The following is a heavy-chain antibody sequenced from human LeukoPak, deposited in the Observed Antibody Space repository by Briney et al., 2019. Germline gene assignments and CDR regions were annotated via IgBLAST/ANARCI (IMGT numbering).Heavy chain of an antibody. CDR3: ANYRS. J-gene: IGHJ4*02. V-gene: IGHV3-23*01. Sequence: PGGSLRLSCAASGFTFSSYAMSWVRQAPGKGLEWVSGISGSGSSTHYADSVKGRFTISRDNSKSTLYLQMSSLRDEDTAVYYCANYRSWGQGTLVTVPS. CDR2: ISGSGSST. CDR1: GFTFSSYA. D-gene: IGHD1-14*01.